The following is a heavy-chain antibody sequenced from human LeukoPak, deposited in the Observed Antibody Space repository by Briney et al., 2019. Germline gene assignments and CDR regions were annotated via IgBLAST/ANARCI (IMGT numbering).Heavy chain of an antibody. Sequence: SETLSLTCAVYGGSFSGYYWSWIRQPPGKGLEWIGEINHSGSTNYNPSLKSRVTISVDTSKNQFSLKLSSVTATDTAVYYCARSPPRWLQLDHDAFDIWGQGTMVTVSS. CDR3: ARSPPRWLQLDHDAFDI. V-gene: IGHV4-34*01. J-gene: IGHJ3*02. CDR1: GGSFSGYY. CDR2: INHSGST. D-gene: IGHD5-24*01.